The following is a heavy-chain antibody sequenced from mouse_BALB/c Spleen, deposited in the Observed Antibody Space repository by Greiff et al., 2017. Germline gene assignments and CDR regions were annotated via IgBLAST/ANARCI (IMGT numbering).Heavy chain of an antibody. D-gene: IGHD2-10*02. V-gene: IGHV5-9-4*01. CDR2: ISSGGSYT. Sequence: EVQVVDSGGGLVKPGGSLKLSCAASGFTFSSYAMSWVRQSPEKRLEWVAEISSGGSYTYYPDTVTGRFTISRDNAKNTLYLEMSSLRSEDTAMYYCAREGYGGFWGQGTLVTVSA. CDR1: GFTFSSYA. J-gene: IGHJ3*01. CDR3: AREGYGGF.